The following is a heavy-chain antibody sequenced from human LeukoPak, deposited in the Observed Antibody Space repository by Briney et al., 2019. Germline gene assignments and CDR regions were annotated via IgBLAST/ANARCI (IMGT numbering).Heavy chain of an antibody. CDR2: INNSGST. J-gene: IGHJ4*02. Sequence: PSETLSLTCAVYGGSFSGYYWSWIRQPPGKGLEWIGEINNSGSTNYNPSLKSRVTISVDTSKNQFSLKLSSVTAADTAVYYCARGVSIGGKDYDSSGTDYWGQGTLVTVSS. V-gene: IGHV4-34*01. D-gene: IGHD3-22*01. CDR3: ARGVSIGGKDYDSSGTDY. CDR1: GGSFSGYY.